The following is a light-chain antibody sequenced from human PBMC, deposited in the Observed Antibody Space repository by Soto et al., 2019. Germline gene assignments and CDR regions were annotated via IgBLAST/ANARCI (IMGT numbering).Light chain of an antibody. J-gene: IGLJ1*01. CDR3: SSYTSRTNLNYV. Sequence: QSALTQPASVSGSPGQSITIPCAGSSSDIGAFDLVSWYQQNPGKAPKLLIYDVNIRPSGVSDRFSGYKSDNTASLIISGVQAEDEADYFCSSYTSRTNLNYVFGTGTKVTVL. CDR2: DVN. CDR1: SSDIGAFDL. V-gene: IGLV2-14*03.